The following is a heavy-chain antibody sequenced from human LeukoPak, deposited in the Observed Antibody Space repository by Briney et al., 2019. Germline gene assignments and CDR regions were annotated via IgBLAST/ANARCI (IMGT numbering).Heavy chain of an antibody. D-gene: IGHD6-13*01. J-gene: IGHJ4*02. CDR2: INHSGST. Sequence: PSDTLSLTCAVYGGSFSGYYWSWIRQTPGKGLEWIGEINHSGSTNYNPSLTSRVTISVDTSKNQFSLKLSSVTAADTAVYYCARRAIRQQLVKWGQGTLVTVSS. CDR3: ARRAIRQQLVK. CDR1: GGSFSGYY. V-gene: IGHV4-34*01.